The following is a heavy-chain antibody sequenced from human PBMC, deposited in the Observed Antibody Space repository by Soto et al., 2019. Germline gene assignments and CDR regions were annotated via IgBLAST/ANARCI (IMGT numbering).Heavy chain of an antibody. V-gene: IGHV3-74*01. D-gene: IGHD3-22*01. CDR1: GFTFSSYW. CDR2: INGDGSTT. Sequence: EVQLVESGGALVQPGGSLRLSCAASGFTFSSYWMHWVRQAPGKGLVWVSRINGDGSTTTYADSVKGRFIISRDNAKNMLYLQRNSRTAEDTAVYYCARPRYDGSGTPFDHWGQGTLVTVSS. CDR3: ARPRYDGSGTPFDH. J-gene: IGHJ4*02.